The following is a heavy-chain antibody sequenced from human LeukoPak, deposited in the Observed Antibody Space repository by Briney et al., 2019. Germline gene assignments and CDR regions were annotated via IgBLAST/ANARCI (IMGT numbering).Heavy chain of an antibody. V-gene: IGHV3-7*01. CDR3: ARASPDYYYDSSGYYGGFDY. CDR2: IKQDGSEK. CDR1: GFTFSSYW. J-gene: IGHJ4*02. D-gene: IGHD3-22*01. Sequence: GGSLRLSCAASGFTFSSYWMSWVRQAPGKGLEWVANIKQDGSEKYYVDSVKGRFTISRDNSKNTLYLQMNSLRAEDTAVYYCARASPDYYYDSSGYYGGFDYWGQGTLVTVSS.